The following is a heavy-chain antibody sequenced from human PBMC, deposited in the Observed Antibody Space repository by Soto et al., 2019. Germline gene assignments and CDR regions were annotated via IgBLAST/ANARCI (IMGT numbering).Heavy chain of an antibody. Sequence: GGSLRLSCVVSGFFVRSNYVSWVRQAPGKGLEWVSVLYSGESTYYAGSVRGRFTISRDDSQNTVFLQMNNLSAEDTAVYFCARPRARGYFDYWGQGTSVTVSS. J-gene: IGHJ4*02. CDR1: GFFVRSNY. CDR2: LYSGEST. CDR3: ARPRARGYFDY. V-gene: IGHV3-53*01.